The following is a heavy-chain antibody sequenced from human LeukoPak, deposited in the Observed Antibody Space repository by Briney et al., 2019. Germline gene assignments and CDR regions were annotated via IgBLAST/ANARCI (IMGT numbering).Heavy chain of an antibody. CDR2: ISSSGSTT. Sequence: GGSRRLSCAASGLTFSDYYMSWIRQAPGKGLEWVSYISSSGSTTHYADSVKGRFTISRDNAKNSLYLQMNSLRAEDTAVYYCARDSPDYSIGYYYYGMDVWGQGTTVTVSS. CDR1: GLTFSDYY. CDR3: ARDSPDYSIGYYYYGMDV. V-gene: IGHV3-11*01. J-gene: IGHJ6*02. D-gene: IGHD4-11*01.